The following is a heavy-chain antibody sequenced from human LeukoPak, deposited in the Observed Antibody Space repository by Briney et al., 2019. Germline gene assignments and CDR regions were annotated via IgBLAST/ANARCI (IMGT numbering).Heavy chain of an antibody. CDR3: ARDLHYYDSSGLLDY. D-gene: IGHD3-22*01. CDR1: GYTFTGYY. V-gene: IGHV1-2*02. J-gene: IGHJ4*02. Sequence: ASVKVSCKASGYTFTGYYMHWVRQAPGQGLEWMGWINPNSGGTNYAQKFQGRVTMTRDTSISTAYMELSRLRSDDTAVYYCARDLHYYDSSGLLDYWGQGTLVTVSS. CDR2: INPNSGGT.